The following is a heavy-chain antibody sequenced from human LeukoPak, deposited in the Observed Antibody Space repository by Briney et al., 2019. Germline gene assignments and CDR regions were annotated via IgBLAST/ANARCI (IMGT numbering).Heavy chain of an antibody. J-gene: IGHJ4*02. CDR2: IIPIFGTA. D-gene: IGHD1-26*01. Sequence: GASVKVSCKASGGTFSSYAISWVRQAPGQGLEWMGGIIPIFGTANYAQKFQGRVTITTDESTSTAYMELSSLRSEDTAVYYCARVRGSYHEFDYWGQGTLVTVSS. V-gene: IGHV1-69*05. CDR3: ARVRGSYHEFDY. CDR1: GGTFSSYA.